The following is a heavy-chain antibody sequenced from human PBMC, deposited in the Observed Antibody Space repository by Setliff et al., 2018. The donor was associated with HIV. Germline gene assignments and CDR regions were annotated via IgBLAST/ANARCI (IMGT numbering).Heavy chain of an antibody. CDR1: GFSFSSYG. CDR3: ARSRSTRDAFDI. D-gene: IGHD1-1*01. Sequence: GGSLRLSCAASGFSFSSYGMNWVRQAPGKGLEWVSSISSSGSYIYYAPSLKGRFTISRDYASNSLYLEMNSLRAEDTAVYYCARSRSTRDAFDIWGQGTMVTVSS. CDR2: ISSSGSYI. J-gene: IGHJ3*02. V-gene: IGHV3-21*01.